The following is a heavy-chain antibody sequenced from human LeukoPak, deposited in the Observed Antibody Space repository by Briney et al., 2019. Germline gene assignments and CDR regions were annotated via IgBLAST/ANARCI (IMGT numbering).Heavy chain of an antibody. CDR2: IYSGGST. CDR1: GFTVSSNY. J-gene: IGHJ6*03. D-gene: IGHD6-13*01. CDR3: ARDRRMIAAATLYYMDF. V-gene: IGHV3-53*01. Sequence: GGSLRLTCAASGFTVSSNYMSWVRQAPGKGLEWVSVIYSGGSTYYADSVKGRFTISRDNSKNTLYLQMTSLRAEDTAVYYCARDRRMIAAATLYYMDFWAKGTTVTVSS.